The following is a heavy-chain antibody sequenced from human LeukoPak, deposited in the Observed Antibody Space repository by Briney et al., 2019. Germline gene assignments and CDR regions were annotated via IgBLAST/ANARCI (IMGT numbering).Heavy chain of an antibody. CDR3: ARLEPNNGDY. CDR1: GIRFTSYW. V-gene: IGHV5-51*01. CDR2: IYPGDSDT. D-gene: IGHD1-14*01. Sequence: GESLKIFCKRLGIRFTSYWNGWVRQMPGKGLEGMGIIYPGDSDTRYSPSFQGQVTISADKSISTAYLQWSSLKASDTAMYYCARLEPNNGDYWGQGTLVTVSS. J-gene: IGHJ4*02.